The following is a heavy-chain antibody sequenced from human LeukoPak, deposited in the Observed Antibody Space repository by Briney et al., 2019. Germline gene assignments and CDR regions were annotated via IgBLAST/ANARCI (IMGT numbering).Heavy chain of an antibody. CDR2: ISGSGGST. Sequence: PGGSLRLSCAASGFTFSSYAMSWVRQAPGKGLEWVSAISGSGGSTYYADPVKGRFTISRDNSKNTLYLQMNSLRAEDTAVYYCAKVVPDYYGSGSYYYWGQGTLVTVSS. CDR3: AKVVPDYYGSGSYYY. V-gene: IGHV3-23*01. CDR1: GFTFSSYA. D-gene: IGHD3-10*01. J-gene: IGHJ4*02.